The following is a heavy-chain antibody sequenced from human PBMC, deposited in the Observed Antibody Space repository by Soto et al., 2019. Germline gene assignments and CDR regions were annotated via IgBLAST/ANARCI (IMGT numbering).Heavy chain of an antibody. CDR2: INPSGGST. V-gene: IGHV1-46*01. J-gene: IGHJ4*02. D-gene: IGHD3-10*01. CDR3: ARDSGSFTMVRGAGFDDS. Sequence: QVQLVQSGAEVKKPGASVKVSCKASGYTFTSYYMHWVRQAPGQGLEWMGIINPSGGSTSYAQKSRGRVTMTRDTPTSTVYMELSSLRSEDRAVYYCARDSGSFTMVRGAGFDDSWGQGTLAPVSS. CDR1: GYTFTSYY.